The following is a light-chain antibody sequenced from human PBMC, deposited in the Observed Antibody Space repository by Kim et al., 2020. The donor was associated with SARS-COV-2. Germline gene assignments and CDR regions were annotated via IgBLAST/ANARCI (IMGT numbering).Light chain of an antibody. J-gene: IGLJ3*02. CDR1: GSYYS. CDR2: NVN. V-gene: IGLV2-14*03. CDR3: SSYTSSNTWV. Sequence: SVPGSPSQSITISCVGSYYSVSWYQTHPGKVPKLLISNVNKRPAGVSNRFSGSKSGNTASLTISGLQAEDEADYYCSSYTSSNTWVFGGGTKVTVL.